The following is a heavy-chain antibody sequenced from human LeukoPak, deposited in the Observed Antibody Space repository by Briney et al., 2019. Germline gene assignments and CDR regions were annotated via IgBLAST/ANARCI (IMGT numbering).Heavy chain of an antibody. Sequence: GGSLRLSCAASGFTVSSNYMSWVRQAPGKGLEWVSVIYSGGSTYYADSVKGRFTISRDNSKNTLYLQMNSLRAEDTAVYYCASIVDYENALDIWGQGTMVTVSS. D-gene: IGHD4-17*01. CDR3: ASIVDYENALDI. CDR1: GFTVSSNY. J-gene: IGHJ3*02. CDR2: IYSGGST. V-gene: IGHV3-53*01.